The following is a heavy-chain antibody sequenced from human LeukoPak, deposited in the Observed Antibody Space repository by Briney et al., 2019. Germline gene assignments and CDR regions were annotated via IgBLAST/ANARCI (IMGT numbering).Heavy chain of an antibody. CDR2: ISGSGGST. D-gene: IGHD1-26*01. CDR3: AKPPYSGSYWDAFDI. V-gene: IGHV3-23*01. Sequence: PGGSLRLSCAASGFIFSSYWMHWVRQAPGKGLEWVSAISGSGGSTYYADSVKGRFTISRDNSKDTLYLQMNSLRAEDTAVYYCAKPPYSGSYWDAFDIWGQGTMVTVSS. J-gene: IGHJ3*02. CDR1: GFIFSSYW.